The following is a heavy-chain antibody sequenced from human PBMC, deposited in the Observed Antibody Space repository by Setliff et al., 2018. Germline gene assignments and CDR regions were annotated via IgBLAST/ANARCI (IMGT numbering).Heavy chain of an antibody. Sequence: GGSLRLSCAASGFTFSTYSMNWVRQAPGKGLEWVSYISSSSSPIYYADSVKGRFTISSDNAKNSLYLQMNSLRAEDTAIYYCARDRPRYLDWEMDVWGKGTAVTVSS. CDR2: ISSSSSPI. V-gene: IGHV3-48*04. CDR1: GFTFSTYS. J-gene: IGHJ6*04. D-gene: IGHD3-9*01. CDR3: ARDRPRYLDWEMDV.